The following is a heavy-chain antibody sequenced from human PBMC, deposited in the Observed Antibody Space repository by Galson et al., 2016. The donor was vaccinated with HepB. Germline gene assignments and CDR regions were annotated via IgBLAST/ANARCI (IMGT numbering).Heavy chain of an antibody. CDR3: AKDRGYEPPYYKDV. V-gene: IGHV3-23*01. D-gene: IGHD6-13*01. CDR1: GFTFSSYA. J-gene: IGHJ6*03. CDR2: MSSTSGRT. Sequence: SLRLSCAASGFTFSSYAMSWVRQAPGKGLEWVSTMSSTSGRTYYADSVKGRFTISRDNSKNTVSLQMNSLRVEDTAVYYCAKDRGYEPPYYKDVWGTGTTVTVFS.